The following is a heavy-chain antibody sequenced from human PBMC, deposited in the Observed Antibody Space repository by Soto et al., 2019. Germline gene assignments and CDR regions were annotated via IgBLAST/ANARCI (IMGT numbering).Heavy chain of an antibody. Sequence: QVQLVESGGGLVQPGGSLRLSCAASRLTFSDYYMSWIRQAPGKGLEWLSHISSSGTTIHYADSVKGRFTISRDNAKKSLFRQMNSLRAEDTAVYYCVARIQLWNRVDFWGQGTLVTVSS. CDR3: VARIQLWNRVDF. J-gene: IGHJ4*02. CDR1: RLTFSDYY. D-gene: IGHD5-18*01. CDR2: ISSSGTTI. V-gene: IGHV3-11*01.